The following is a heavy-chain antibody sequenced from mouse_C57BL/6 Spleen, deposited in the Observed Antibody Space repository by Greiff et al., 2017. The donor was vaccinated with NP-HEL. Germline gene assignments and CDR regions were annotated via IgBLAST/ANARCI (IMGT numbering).Heavy chain of an antibody. V-gene: IGHV1-76*01. CDR1: GYTFTDYY. CDR2: IYPGSGNT. Sequence: VKLVESGAELVRPGASVKLSCKASGYTFTDYYINWVKQRPGQGLEWIARIYPGSGNTYYNEKFKGKATLTAEKSSSTAYMQLSSLTSEDSAVYFCARSEVYYYGSSYFDYWGQGTTLTVSS. D-gene: IGHD1-1*01. CDR3: ARSEVYYYGSSYFDY. J-gene: IGHJ2*01.